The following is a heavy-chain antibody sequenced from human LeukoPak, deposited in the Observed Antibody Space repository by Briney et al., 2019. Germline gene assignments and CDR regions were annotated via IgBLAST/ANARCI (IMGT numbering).Heavy chain of an antibody. J-gene: IGHJ4*02. CDR2: IYSGEST. D-gene: IGHD3-10*01. Sequence: GGPLRLSCAVSGSSVRGNYMSWVRQAPGKGLQWVSIIYSGESTHYADSVKGRFTISRDHSKNTLYLQMNRLRAEDTAVYYCAREGAYGSGSYEHWGQGTLVTVAS. CDR1: GSSVRGNY. V-gene: IGHV3-53*01. CDR3: AREGAYGSGSYEH.